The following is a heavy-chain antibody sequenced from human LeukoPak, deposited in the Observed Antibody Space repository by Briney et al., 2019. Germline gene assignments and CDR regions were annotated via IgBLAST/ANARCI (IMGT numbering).Heavy chain of an antibody. V-gene: IGHV3-53*01. J-gene: IGHJ6*03. CDR1: VFTVSSNY. Sequence: GGSLRLSCAASVFTVSSNYMSWVRQAPGKGLEWVSVIYSGGSTYYADYAKGRFTISRDNSKNTLYLKMNSLRAEDTAVYYCARVPLYYYYMDGWGKGTTVSVSS. CDR2: IYSGGST. CDR3: ARVPLYYYYMDG.